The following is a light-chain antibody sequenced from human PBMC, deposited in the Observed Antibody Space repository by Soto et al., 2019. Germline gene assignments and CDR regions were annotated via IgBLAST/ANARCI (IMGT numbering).Light chain of an antibody. CDR1: QSVLYSSNNENY. CDR3: QQYYSTPHT. V-gene: IGKV4-1*01. CDR2: WAS. J-gene: IGKJ1*01. Sequence: DIVMTQSPDSLAVSLGERATINCKSSQSVLYSSNNENYLPWYQQKPGQPPKLLIYWASTRESGVPDRFSGSGSGTDFTLTISSLQAEDVAVYYCQQYYSTPHTFGQGTKVEIK.